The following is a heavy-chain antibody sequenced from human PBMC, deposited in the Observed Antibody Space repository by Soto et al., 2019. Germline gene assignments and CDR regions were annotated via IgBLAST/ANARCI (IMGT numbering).Heavy chain of an antibody. CDR3: AKDRRPNYYYGMDV. D-gene: IGHD6-25*01. V-gene: IGHV3-30*18. J-gene: IGHJ6*02. CDR2: ISYDGSNK. CDR1: RFTFSSYG. Sequence: QVQLVESGGGVVQPGRSLRLSCAASRFTFSSYGIHWVRQAPGKGLEWVAVISYDGSNKYYADSVKGRFTISRDNSKNTLYLQMNSLRAEDSAVYYCAKDRRPNYYYGMDVWGQGTTVTVSS.